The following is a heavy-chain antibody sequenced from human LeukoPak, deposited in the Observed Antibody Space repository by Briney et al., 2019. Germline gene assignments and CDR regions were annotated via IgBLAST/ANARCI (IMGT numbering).Heavy chain of an antibody. V-gene: IGHV3-33*01. J-gene: IGHJ6*02. D-gene: IGHD6-19*01. Sequence: GGSLRLSCAASGFTFNSYGMHWVRQAPGKGLEWVAVIWYDGSKKYYGDSVRGRFTISRDNSKNTLYLQMSSLRAEDTAVYYCARELSSGWPYYYYYGMDVWGQGTTVTVSS. CDR3: ARELSSGWPYYYYYGMDV. CDR2: IWYDGSKK. CDR1: GFTFNSYG.